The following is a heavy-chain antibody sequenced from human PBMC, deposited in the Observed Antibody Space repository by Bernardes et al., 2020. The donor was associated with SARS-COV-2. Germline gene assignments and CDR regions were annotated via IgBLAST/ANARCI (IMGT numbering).Heavy chain of an antibody. D-gene: IGHD3-10*01. V-gene: IGHV1-8*01. Sequence: ASVKVSCKTSGFTFTNYDINWVRQATGQGLEWMGWMNPKSGDTGSAQKFQGRVTMTRHTSISTAYMELSSLTSEDTAVYYCAKDRGPRFGESLEGVDYWGQGTLVTVSS. CDR1: GFTFTNYD. J-gene: IGHJ4*02. CDR3: AKDRGPRFGESLEGVDY. CDR2: MNPKSGDT.